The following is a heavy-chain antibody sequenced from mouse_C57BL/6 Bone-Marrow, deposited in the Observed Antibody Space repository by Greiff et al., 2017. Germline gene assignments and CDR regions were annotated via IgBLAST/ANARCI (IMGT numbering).Heavy chain of an antibody. V-gene: IGHV1-64*01. Sequence: QVQLQQPGAELVKPGASVKLSCTASGFTFTSYWMHWVKQRPGQGLEWIGMIHPNSGSTNYNEKFKSKATLTVDKSSSTAYMQLSSLTSEDSAVYYCARPPYPYDHAIDYWGQGTSVTVSS. CDR3: ARPPYPYDHAIDY. J-gene: IGHJ4*01. CDR2: IHPNSGST. CDR1: GFTFTSYW. D-gene: IGHD2-10*01.